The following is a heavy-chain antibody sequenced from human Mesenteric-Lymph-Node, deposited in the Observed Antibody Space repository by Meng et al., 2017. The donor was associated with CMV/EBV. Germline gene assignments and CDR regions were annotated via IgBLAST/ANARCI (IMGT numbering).Heavy chain of an antibody. Sequence: QITLKESGPTLVKPTQTLTLTCTFSGFSLSTSGVGVGWIRPPPGKALEWLALIYWDDDKRYSPSLKSRLNITKDTSKNQVVLTMTNMDPVDTATYYCANSSGIAAAVAFYFYYWGRGTLVTVSS. CDR1: GFSLSTSGVG. J-gene: IGHJ4*02. V-gene: IGHV2-5*02. CDR2: IYWDDDK. D-gene: IGHD6-13*01. CDR3: ANSSGIAAAVAFYFYY.